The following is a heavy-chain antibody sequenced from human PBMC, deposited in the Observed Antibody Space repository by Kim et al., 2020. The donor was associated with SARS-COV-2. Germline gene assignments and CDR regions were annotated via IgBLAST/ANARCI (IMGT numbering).Heavy chain of an antibody. Sequence: GGSLRLSCAASGFTFSDYYMTWIRQAPGKGLEWVSYISSSGTYTKYADSLKGRFTISRDNAKNSLYLQMNSLRADDAAVYYCARVPVGSISWCYFDYWGQGTLVTVSS. CDR3: ARVPVGSISWCYFDY. CDR2: ISSSGTYT. V-gene: IGHV3-11*05. J-gene: IGHJ4*02. CDR1: GFTFSDYY. D-gene: IGHD6-13*01.